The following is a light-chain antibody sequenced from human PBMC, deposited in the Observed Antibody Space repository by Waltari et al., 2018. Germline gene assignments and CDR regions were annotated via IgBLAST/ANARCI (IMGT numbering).Light chain of an antibody. V-gene: IGLV2-11*01. CDR2: ELN. CDR1: SSNVGGYNY. J-gene: IGLJ3*02. Sequence: QSALTQPRSVSGSPGQSVTISCTGTSSNVGGYNYVSWYQHHPGQAPKLIIYELNKRLSGVPARSSGPNSGKTASLTGPGLQADDEGDYDCSSYAGRSTLGVFCGGSKLTVL. CDR3: SSYAGRSTLGV.